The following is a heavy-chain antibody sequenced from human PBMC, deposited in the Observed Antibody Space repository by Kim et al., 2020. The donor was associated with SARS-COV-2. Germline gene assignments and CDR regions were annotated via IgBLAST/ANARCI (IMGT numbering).Heavy chain of an antibody. V-gene: IGHV4-34*01. J-gene: IGHJ4*02. Sequence: PPLNSRVTLAVDPSKNQFSLKLSSVTAADTAVYYCARPKSSSGTPYYFDYWGQGTLVTVSS. CDR3: ARPKSSSGTPYYFDY. D-gene: IGHD6-13*01.